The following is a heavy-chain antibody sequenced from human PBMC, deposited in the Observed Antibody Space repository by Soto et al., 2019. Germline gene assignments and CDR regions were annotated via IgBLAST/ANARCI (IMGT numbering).Heavy chain of an antibody. J-gene: IGHJ4*02. CDR2: IYYSGST. Sequence: QVQLQESGPGLVKPSETLSLTCTVSGGSVSSGSYYWSWIRQPPGKGLEWIGYIYYSGSTNYNPSLKRRVTISVDTSKNQFSLKLSSVTAADTAVYYCARLVGATYYFDYWGQGTLVTVSS. D-gene: IGHD1-26*01. CDR1: GGSVSSGSYY. CDR3: ARLVGATYYFDY. V-gene: IGHV4-61*01.